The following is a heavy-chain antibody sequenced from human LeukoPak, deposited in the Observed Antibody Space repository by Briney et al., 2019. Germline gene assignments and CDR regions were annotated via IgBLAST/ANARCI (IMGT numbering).Heavy chain of an antibody. Sequence: ASVKVSCKASGYTFTSYYMHWVRQAPGQGLEWMGIINPSGGSTSYAQKFQGRVTMTRDTSTSTVYMELSSLRSEDTAVYYCVKETVAGLGLHWGQGTMVTVSS. CDR1: GYTFTSYY. D-gene: IGHD6-19*01. CDR3: VKETVAGLGLH. V-gene: IGHV1-46*01. CDR2: INPSGGST. J-gene: IGHJ3*01.